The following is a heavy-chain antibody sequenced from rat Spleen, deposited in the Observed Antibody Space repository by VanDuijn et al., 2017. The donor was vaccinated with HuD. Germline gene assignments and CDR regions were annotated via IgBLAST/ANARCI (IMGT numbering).Heavy chain of an antibody. CDR1: GFSLTSYH. CDR2: IWSGGST. D-gene: IGHD4-2*01. V-gene: IGHV2-43*01. J-gene: IGHJ2*01. CDR3: TRGLDDY. Sequence: QVQLKESGPGLVQPSQTLSLTCTVSGFSLTSYHVSWVRQPPGKGREWMGVIWSGGSTAYNSLLMPRLSITRDTSKSQVFLKMSSLEIDDTDIYICTRGLDDYWGQGVIVTVSS.